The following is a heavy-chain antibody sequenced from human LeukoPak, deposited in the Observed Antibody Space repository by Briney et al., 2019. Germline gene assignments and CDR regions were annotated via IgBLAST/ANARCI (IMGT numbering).Heavy chain of an antibody. Sequence: SETLSLTCTVSGGSISNYCWSWIRQPPGKGLEWIGYIYYSGITNYNPSLKSRVTISVDTSKNQFSLKLSSVTAADTAVYYCARHFGTRGWPKSYFDYWGQGTLVTVPS. CDR3: ARHFGTRGWPKSYFDY. CDR2: IYYSGIT. J-gene: IGHJ4*02. V-gene: IGHV4-59*08. D-gene: IGHD1-7*01. CDR1: GGSISNYC.